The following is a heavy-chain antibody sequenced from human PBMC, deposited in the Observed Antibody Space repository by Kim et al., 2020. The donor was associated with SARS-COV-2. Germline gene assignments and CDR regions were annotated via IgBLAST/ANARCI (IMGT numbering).Heavy chain of an antibody. Sequence: ASVKVSCKASGYTFTSYGISWVRQAPGQGLEWMGWISAYNGNTNYAQKLQGRVTMTTDTSTSTAYMELRSLRSDDTAVYYCAGAQQQLVPTNWFDPWGQGTLVTVSS. D-gene: IGHD6-13*01. V-gene: IGHV1-18*01. CDR2: ISAYNGNT. CDR3: AGAQQQLVPTNWFDP. J-gene: IGHJ5*02. CDR1: GYTFTSYG.